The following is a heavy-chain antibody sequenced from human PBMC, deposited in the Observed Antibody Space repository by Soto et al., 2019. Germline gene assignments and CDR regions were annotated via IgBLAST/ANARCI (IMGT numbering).Heavy chain of an antibody. V-gene: IGHV4-31*03. CDR3: ARGVDTAMADVFDY. CDR1: GGSISSGGYY. D-gene: IGHD5-18*01. Sequence: PSETLSLTCTVSGGSISSGGYYWSWIRQHPGKGLEWIGYIYYSGSTYYNPSLKSRVTISVDTSKNQFSLKLSSVTAADTAVYYCARGVDTAMADVFDYWGQGTLVTVSS. CDR2: IYYSGST. J-gene: IGHJ4*02.